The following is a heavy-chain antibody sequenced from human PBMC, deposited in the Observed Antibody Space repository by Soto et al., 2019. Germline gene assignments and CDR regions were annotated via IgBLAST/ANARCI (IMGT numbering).Heavy chain of an antibody. D-gene: IGHD3-22*01. J-gene: IGHJ4*02. Sequence: ESGGGLVKPGGSLRLSCAASGISFSDYHMNWVRQAPGKGLEWVASITPSGRFINYADSVEGRFFISRDNTKNSLFLQMNSIRGEDTAVYYCAGTYDPADYWGQGTRVVVSS. CDR1: GISFSDYH. CDR2: ITPSGRFI. V-gene: IGHV3-21*01. CDR3: AGTYDPADY.